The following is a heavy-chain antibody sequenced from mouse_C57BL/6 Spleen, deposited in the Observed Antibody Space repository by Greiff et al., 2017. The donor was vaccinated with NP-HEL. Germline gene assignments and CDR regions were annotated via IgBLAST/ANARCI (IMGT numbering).Heavy chain of an antibody. CDR2: IDPETGGT. J-gene: IGHJ2*01. D-gene: IGHD2-3*01. V-gene: IGHV1-15*01. CDR3: TRMGYYYFDY. Sequence: VQLQQSGAELVRPGASVTLSCKASGYTFTDYEMHWVKQTPVHGLEWIGAIDPETGGTAYNQKFKGKAILTADKSSSTAYMELRSLTSEDSAVYYCTRMGYYYFDYWGQGTTLTVSS. CDR1: GYTFTDYE.